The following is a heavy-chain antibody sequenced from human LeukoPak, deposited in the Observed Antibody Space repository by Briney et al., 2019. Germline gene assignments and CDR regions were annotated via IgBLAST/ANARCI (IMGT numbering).Heavy chain of an antibody. D-gene: IGHD2-15*01. J-gene: IGHJ4*02. CDR2: IYHSGST. Sequence: SETLSLTCTISGYSISSGYYWGWIRQPPGKGLEWIGSIYHSGSTYYNPSLKSRVTMSVDTSKNQFSLNLTSVTAADSAVYYCARARGRLLLIDYWGQGTLVTVSS. CDR1: GYSISSGYY. V-gene: IGHV4-38-2*02. CDR3: ARARGRLLLIDY.